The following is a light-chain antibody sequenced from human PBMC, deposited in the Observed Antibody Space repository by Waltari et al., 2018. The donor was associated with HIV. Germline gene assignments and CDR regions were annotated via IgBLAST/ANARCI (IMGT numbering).Light chain of an antibody. CDR2: EVT. Sequence: QSPLTPPPSASVSPGHSVTISSTVTSSDVGAYNYVSWYQQHPGKAPKLIIYEVTKRPSGVPDCFSAVKSGSSASLTVSGLQTDDEADYYCSSYAGRNALLVGGGTNLIVL. CDR1: SSDVGAYNY. V-gene: IGLV2-8*01. CDR3: SSYAGRNALL. J-gene: IGLJ2*01.